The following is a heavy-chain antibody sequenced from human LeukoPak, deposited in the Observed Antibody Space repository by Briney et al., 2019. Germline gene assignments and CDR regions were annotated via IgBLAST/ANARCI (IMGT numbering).Heavy chain of an antibody. Sequence: GGSLRLSCAASGFTVSSNYMSWVRQAPGKGLEWVSSISSSSSYIYYADSVKGRFTISRDNAKNSLYLQMNSLRAEDTAVYYCARVGYGDYGYYYYYMDVWGKGTTVTISS. D-gene: IGHD4-17*01. CDR2: ISSSSSYI. CDR3: ARVGYGDYGYYYYYMDV. J-gene: IGHJ6*03. V-gene: IGHV3-21*01. CDR1: GFTVSSNY.